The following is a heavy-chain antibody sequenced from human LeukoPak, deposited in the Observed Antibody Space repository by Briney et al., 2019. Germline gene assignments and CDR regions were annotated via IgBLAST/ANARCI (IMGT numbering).Heavy chain of an antibody. V-gene: IGHV3-23*01. Sequence: GGSLRLSCAASGFTFSNCGMSWVRQAPGKGLEWVSTVNENGRNTHYADSVKGRFTISRDNSKNTLLLQMNSLRADDTALYCCTKGDGGSYPIDYWGQGTLVIVSS. CDR1: GFTFSNCG. D-gene: IGHD6-19*01. CDR3: TKGDGGSYPIDY. J-gene: IGHJ4*02. CDR2: VNENGRNT.